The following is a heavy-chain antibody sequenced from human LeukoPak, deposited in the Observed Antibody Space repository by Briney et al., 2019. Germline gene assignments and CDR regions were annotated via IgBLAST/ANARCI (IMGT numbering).Heavy chain of an antibody. Sequence: PSETLSLTCTVSGDSLSTYYWSWIRQPAGKGLEWIGRIYRSGSTNYNPSLKSRVTMSVDTSKNQFSLKLSSVTAADTAVYYCARHLLRYFDWLLYWFDPWGQGTLVTVSS. V-gene: IGHV4-4*07. CDR1: GDSLSTYY. D-gene: IGHD3-9*01. CDR2: IYRSGST. CDR3: ARHLLRYFDWLLYWFDP. J-gene: IGHJ5*02.